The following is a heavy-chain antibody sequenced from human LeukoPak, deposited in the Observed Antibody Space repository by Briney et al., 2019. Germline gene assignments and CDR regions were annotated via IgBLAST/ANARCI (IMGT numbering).Heavy chain of an antibody. J-gene: IGHJ4*02. V-gene: IGHV1-2*02. D-gene: IGHD6-19*01. CDR1: GYTFTGYY. CDR2: INPNSGGT. Sequence: ASVKVSCKASGYTFTGYYMHWVRQAPGQGLEWMGWINPNSGGTNYAQEFQGRVTMTRDTSISTAYMELSRLRSDDTAVYYCARVSSGWYYDYWGQGTLVTVSS. CDR3: ARVSSGWYYDY.